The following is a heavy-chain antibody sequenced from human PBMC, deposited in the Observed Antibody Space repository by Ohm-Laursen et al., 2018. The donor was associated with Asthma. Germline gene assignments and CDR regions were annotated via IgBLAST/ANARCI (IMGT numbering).Heavy chain of an antibody. J-gene: IGHJ4*02. CDR3: AREFGGSYGTGWGYYFDY. D-gene: IGHD1-26*01. CDR2: ISYDGSNK. CDR1: GFTFSSYA. V-gene: IGHV3-30-3*01. Sequence: SLRLSCAASGFTFSSYAMHWVRQAPGKGLEWVAVISYDGSNKYYADSVKGRFTISRDNSKNTLYLQMNSLRAEDTAVYYCAREFGGSYGTGWGYYFDYWGQGTLVTVSS.